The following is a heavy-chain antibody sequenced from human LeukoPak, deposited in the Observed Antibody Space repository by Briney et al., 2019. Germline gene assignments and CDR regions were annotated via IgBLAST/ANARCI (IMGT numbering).Heavy chain of an antibody. D-gene: IGHD3-10*01. Sequence: GESLKISCQGSGYSFDNYWIAWVRQMPGKGLELMGVIYPADSDTKYSPSLQGQVTISADKSINTAYMQWSSLKASDTAIYYCARHTSALSHDPWGQGSLVTVSS. CDR1: GYSFDNYW. CDR2: IYPADSDT. V-gene: IGHV5-51*01. CDR3: ARHTSALSHDP. J-gene: IGHJ5*02.